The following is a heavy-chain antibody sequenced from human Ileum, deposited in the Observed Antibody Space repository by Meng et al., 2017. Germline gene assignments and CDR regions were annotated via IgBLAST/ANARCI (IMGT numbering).Heavy chain of an antibody. CDR3: ARGGTAYFDY. D-gene: IGHD1-1*01. CDR2: IYDSGST. V-gene: IGHV4-31*03. J-gene: IGHJ4*02. Sequence: QVQLQESGPGLVKPSQTLSLTCTVSGGSISSGGYYWSWIRQHPGKGLEWIGYIYDSGSTYYNPSLKSRIAISGDTSKNQFSLNLSSVTAADTAVYYCARGGTAYFDYWGQGTRVTGAS. CDR1: GGSISSGGYY.